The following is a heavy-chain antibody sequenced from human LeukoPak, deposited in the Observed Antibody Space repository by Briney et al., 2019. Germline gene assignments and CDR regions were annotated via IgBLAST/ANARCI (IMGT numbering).Heavy chain of an antibody. CDR1: GYTFTGYY. J-gene: IGHJ5*02. V-gene: IGHV1-2*02. CDR3: ARMSDILTGHYPQWFDP. CDR2: INPNSGAT. Sequence: ASVKVSCKASGYTFTGYYTHWVRQAPGQGPEWMGWINPNSGATNYAQKFQGRVTMTRDTSVSTAYMELSRLRSDDTAVYYCARMSDILTGHYPQWFDPWGQGTLVTVSS. D-gene: IGHD3-9*01.